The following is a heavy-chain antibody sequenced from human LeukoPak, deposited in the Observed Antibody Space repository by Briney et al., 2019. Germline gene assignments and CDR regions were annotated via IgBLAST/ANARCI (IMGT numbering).Heavy chain of an antibody. CDR2: INHSGST. V-gene: IGHV4-34*01. J-gene: IGHJ4*02. Sequence: PSETLSLTCTVSGGSISSYYWSWIRQPPGKGLEWIGEINHSGSTTYNPSLKSRVTISLDTSRNHFSLRLTSVTAADTAVYYCARVETGVGPRNWGQGTLVTVSS. D-gene: IGHD1-26*01. CDR3: ARVETGVGPRN. CDR1: GGSISSYY.